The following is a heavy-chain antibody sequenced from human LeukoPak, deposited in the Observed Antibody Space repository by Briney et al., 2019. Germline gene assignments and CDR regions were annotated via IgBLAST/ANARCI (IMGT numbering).Heavy chain of an antibody. J-gene: IGHJ5*02. CDR2: ITGKNGNT. CDR3: ARVEERGGLAGPGNWFDP. Sequence: ASVKVSCKASGYIFSLYGISWVRHAPGQGLEWMGWITGKNGNTNYTDKLLRRVTMTIDTSTTTAYMELKSLRLSDTATYYCARVEERGGLAGPGNWFDPWGQGTLIIVSS. CDR1: GYIFSLYG. V-gene: IGHV1-18*01. D-gene: IGHD6-19*01.